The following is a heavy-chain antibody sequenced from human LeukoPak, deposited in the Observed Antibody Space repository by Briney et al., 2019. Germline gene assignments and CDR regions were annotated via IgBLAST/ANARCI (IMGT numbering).Heavy chain of an antibody. D-gene: IGHD4-17*01. CDR1: GGSISSSSYY. V-gene: IGHV4-39*01. CDR2: IYYSGST. Sequence: SETLSLTRTVSGGSISSSSYYWGWIRQPPGKGLEWIGSIYYSGSTYYNPSLKSRVTISVDTSKNQFSLKLSSVTAADTAVYYCARRAQALRGLDYWGQGTLVTVSS. J-gene: IGHJ4*02. CDR3: ARRAQALRGLDY.